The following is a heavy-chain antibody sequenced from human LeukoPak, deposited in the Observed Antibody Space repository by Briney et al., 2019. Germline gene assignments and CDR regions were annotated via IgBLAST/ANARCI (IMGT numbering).Heavy chain of an antibody. CDR1: GFTFSSHA. D-gene: IGHD3-10*01. Sequence: GGSLRLSCAASGFTFSSHAMHWVRKAPGKGLEWVAIISYDGSNKYYADSVKGRFTTSRDDSKNTLYLQMNSLRAEDTAVYYCVRDATMVPLYYYYYMDVWGKGTTVTVSS. CDR2: ISYDGSNK. V-gene: IGHV3-30-3*01. J-gene: IGHJ6*03. CDR3: VRDATMVPLYYYYYMDV.